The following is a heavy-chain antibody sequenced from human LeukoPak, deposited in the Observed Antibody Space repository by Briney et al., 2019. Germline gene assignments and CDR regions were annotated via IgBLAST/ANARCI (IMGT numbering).Heavy chain of an antibody. CDR1: GGSISSYY. D-gene: IGHD1-1*01. V-gene: IGHV4-59*01. J-gene: IGHJ4*02. Sequence: PSETLSLTCTVSGGSISSYYWSWIRQPPGKGLEWIGYIYYSGSTNYNPSLKSRVTISVDTSKNQFSLKLSSVTAADTAVYYCARGGWPEGNEGPIDYWGQGTLVTVSS. CDR3: ARGGWPEGNEGPIDY. CDR2: IYYSGST.